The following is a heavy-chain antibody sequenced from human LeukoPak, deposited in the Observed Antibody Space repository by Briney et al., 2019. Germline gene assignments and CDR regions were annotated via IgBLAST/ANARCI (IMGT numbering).Heavy chain of an antibody. CDR3: ARSSDTRFGELVL. J-gene: IGHJ1*01. Sequence: GGSLRLSCAASGLSFSTSAMHWVRQAPGKGLEYVAATSSDGGSTYHADSVKGRFTISRDNSKNTLYLQMGSLRTEDMAMYYCARSSDTRFGELVLWGQGPLVTVSS. CDR1: GLSFSTSA. CDR2: TSSDGGST. D-gene: IGHD3-16*01. V-gene: IGHV3-64*02.